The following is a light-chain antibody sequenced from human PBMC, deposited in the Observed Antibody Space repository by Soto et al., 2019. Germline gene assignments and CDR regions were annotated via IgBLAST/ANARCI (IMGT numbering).Light chain of an antibody. Sequence: DIQMTQSPSSLSASVGDRVTITCRASQGFSNYLAWYQQKPGKVPKLLIYAASTLQSGVPSRFSGSGSGTDFTLTISSLQPEDVATYYCQKYNSAPHIFGQGTKLEIK. CDR2: AAS. CDR3: QKYNSAPHI. CDR1: QGFSNY. V-gene: IGKV1-27*01. J-gene: IGKJ2*01.